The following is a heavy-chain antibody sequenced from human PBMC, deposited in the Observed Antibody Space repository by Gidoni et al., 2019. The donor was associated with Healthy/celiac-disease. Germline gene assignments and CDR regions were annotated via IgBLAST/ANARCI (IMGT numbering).Heavy chain of an antibody. D-gene: IGHD3-16*01. V-gene: IGHV4-34*01. J-gene: IGHJ4*02. CDR2: INHSGST. CDR1: GGSFSGYY. CDR3: ARGPTFDY. Sequence: QVQLQQWGAGLLKPSETLSLTCAVYGGSFSGYYWSWIRQPPGKGLEWIGEINHSGSTNYNPSLKSRVTISVDTSKNQFSLKRSSVTAADTAVYYCARGPTFDYWGQGTLVTVSS.